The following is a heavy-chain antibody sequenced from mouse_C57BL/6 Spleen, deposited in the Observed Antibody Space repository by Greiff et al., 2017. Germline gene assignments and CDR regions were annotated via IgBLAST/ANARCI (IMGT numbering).Heavy chain of an antibody. V-gene: IGHV1-82*01. CDR2: IYPGDGDT. CDR3: ARSGGSSSAWFAY. J-gene: IGHJ3*01. D-gene: IGHD1-1*01. Sequence: VQLQQSGPELVKPGASVKISCKASGYAFSSSWVNWVKQRPGKGLEWIGRIYPGDGDTNYNGKFKGKATLTADKSSSTAYMQLSSLTSEDSAVYFCARSGGSSSAWFAYWGQGTLVTVSA. CDR1: GYAFSSSW.